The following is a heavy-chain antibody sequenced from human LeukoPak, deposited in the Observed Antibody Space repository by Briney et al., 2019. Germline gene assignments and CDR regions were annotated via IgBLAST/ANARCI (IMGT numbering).Heavy chain of an antibody. V-gene: IGHV3-66*01. CDR3: ASRVRLAGTESGFDY. D-gene: IGHD6-19*01. CDR1: GFTVSSNY. CDR2: IYSADTT. J-gene: IGHJ4*02. Sequence: GGSLRLSCAASGFTVSSNYMSWVRQAPGKGLEWVLVIYSADTTYCADSVKGRFTISRDSSKNTLYLQMNSLRVEDTAVYYCASRVRLAGTESGFDYWGQGTLVTVS.